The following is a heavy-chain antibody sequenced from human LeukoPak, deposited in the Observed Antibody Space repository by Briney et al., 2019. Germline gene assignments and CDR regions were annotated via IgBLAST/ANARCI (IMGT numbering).Heavy chain of an antibody. CDR3: AKRGLWLGESPYYFDY. CDR2: ISGSGGST. D-gene: IGHD3-10*01. Sequence: PGGSLRLSCAASGFTFSSYAMSWVRQAPGKGLEWVSAISGSGGSTYYADSVKGRFTISRDNSKDTLYLQMNSLRAEDTAVYYCAKRGLWLGESPYYFDYWGQGTLVTVSS. CDR1: GFTFSSYA. V-gene: IGHV3-23*01. J-gene: IGHJ4*02.